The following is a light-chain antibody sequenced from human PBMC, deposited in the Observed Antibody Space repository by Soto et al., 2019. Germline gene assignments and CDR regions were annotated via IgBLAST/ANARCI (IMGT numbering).Light chain of an antibody. Sequence: EIVMTQSPATLSVSPWERATLSCRASQSVRSNLNWYQQEPGQAPRLLIYDASTRATGIPARFSGSGSDTEFTLTINSLHSEDFAVYYCQHYNTWPLTFGGGTRVEMK. V-gene: IGKV3-15*01. J-gene: IGKJ4*01. CDR3: QHYNTWPLT. CDR2: DAS. CDR1: QSVRSN.